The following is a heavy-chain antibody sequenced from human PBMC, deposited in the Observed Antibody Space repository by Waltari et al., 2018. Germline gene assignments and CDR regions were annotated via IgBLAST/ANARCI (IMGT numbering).Heavy chain of an antibody. D-gene: IGHD3-3*01. CDR3: ARANTIFGVVRTWYYMDV. V-gene: IGHV4-34*01. J-gene: IGHJ6*03. CDR1: GGSFSGYY. Sequence: QVQLQQWGAGLLKPSETLSLTCVVYGGSFSGYYWTGIRQPPGKGLEWIGEINQSGRTNHNPSLKSRVTISIDTSKNQISLKLRSVTAADTAVYYCARANTIFGVVRTWYYMDVWGKGTTVTVSS. CDR2: INQSGRT.